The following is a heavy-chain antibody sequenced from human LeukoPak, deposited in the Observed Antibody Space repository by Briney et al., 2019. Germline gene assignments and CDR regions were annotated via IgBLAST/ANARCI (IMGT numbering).Heavy chain of an antibody. CDR2: ISSDGTNK. CDR3: ARVGVSGWSYYFDH. D-gene: IGHD6-19*01. V-gene: IGHV3-30*01. CDR1: GFTFSNYA. Sequence: GRSLRLSCVASGFTFSNYAIHWVRQAPGRGLEWVTVISSDGTNKYYADSVKGRFTISRDNSKNTADLQMNSLRPEDTAVYYCARVGVSGWSYYFDHWGQGTLVTVSS. J-gene: IGHJ4*02.